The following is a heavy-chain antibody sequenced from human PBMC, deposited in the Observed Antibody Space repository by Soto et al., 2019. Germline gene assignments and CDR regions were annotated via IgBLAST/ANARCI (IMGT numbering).Heavy chain of an antibody. Sequence: SVKVSCKASGGTFSSYAISWVRQAPGQGLEWMGGIIPIFGTANYAQKFQGRVTITADESTSTAYMELSSLRSEDTAVYYCARGTDTAMATLNYYYYGMDVWGQGTTVTVS. J-gene: IGHJ6*02. CDR2: IIPIFGTA. CDR3: ARGTDTAMATLNYYYYGMDV. CDR1: GGTFSSYA. D-gene: IGHD5-18*01. V-gene: IGHV1-69*13.